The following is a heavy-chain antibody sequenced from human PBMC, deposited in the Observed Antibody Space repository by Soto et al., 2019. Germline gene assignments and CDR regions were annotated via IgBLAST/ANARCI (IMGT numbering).Heavy chain of an antibody. J-gene: IGHJ6*03. V-gene: IGHV1-69*02. Sequence: GASVKVSCKASGGTFSSYTISWVRQAPGQGLEWMGRIIPILGIANYAQKFQGRVTITADKSTSTAYMELSSLRSEDTAVYYCARNAPERALEWLLQPRLTPPCYMDVWGKGTTVTVSS. CDR1: GGTFSSYT. CDR3: ARNAPERALEWLLQPRLTPPCYMDV. CDR2: IIPILGIA. D-gene: IGHD3-3*01.